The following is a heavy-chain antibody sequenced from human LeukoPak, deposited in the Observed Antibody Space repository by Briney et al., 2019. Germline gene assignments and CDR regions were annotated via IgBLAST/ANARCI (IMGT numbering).Heavy chain of an antibody. CDR3: ATQLGYYYYYGMDV. Sequence: GGSLRLSCAASGFTFSSYAMSWVRQAPGKGLEWVSAISGSGGSTYYADSVKGRFTISRDNSKNTLYLQMNSLRAEDTAVYYCATQLGYYYYYGMDVWGQGTTVTDSS. D-gene: IGHD2-2*01. V-gene: IGHV3-23*01. J-gene: IGHJ6*02. CDR1: GFTFSSYA. CDR2: ISGSGGST.